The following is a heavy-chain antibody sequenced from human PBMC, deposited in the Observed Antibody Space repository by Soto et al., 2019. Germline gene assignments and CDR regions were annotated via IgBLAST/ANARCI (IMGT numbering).Heavy chain of an antibody. D-gene: IGHD5-12*01. J-gene: IGHJ5*02. CDR1: GYTFFTYD. CDR3: ARHHGPTTSENWFDP. V-gene: IGHV1-18*01. Sequence: GASVKVPCKASGYTFFTYDISWVRQDPGQGLEWMGWISTYSGDTKYAQKFQGRVTMTTDTSTTTAYLELRSLRSDDTAVYYCARHHGPTTSENWFDPWGQGTLVTVSS. CDR2: ISTYSGDT.